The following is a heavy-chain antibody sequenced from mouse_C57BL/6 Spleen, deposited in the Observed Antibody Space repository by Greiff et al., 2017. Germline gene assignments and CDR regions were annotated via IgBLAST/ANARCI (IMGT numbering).Heavy chain of an antibody. CDR3: ARGGSSLGYFDY. V-gene: IGHV1-52*01. Sequence: VQLQQPGAELVRPGSSVKLSCKASGYTFTSYWMHWVKQRPIQGLEWIGNIDPSDSETHYNQKFKDKATLTVDKSSSTAYMRISSLTSEDSAVYYCARGGSSLGYFDYWGQGTTLTVSS. J-gene: IGHJ2*01. CDR2: IDPSDSET. CDR1: GYTFTSYW. D-gene: IGHD1-1*01.